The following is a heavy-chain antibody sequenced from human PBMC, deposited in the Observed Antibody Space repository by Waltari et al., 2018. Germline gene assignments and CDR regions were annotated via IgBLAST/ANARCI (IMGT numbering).Heavy chain of an antibody. J-gene: IGHJ4*02. Sequence: QLQLQESGPGLVKALETLSLTCTVSGDSISSSSYYWGWVRQPPGKGLEWIGNMYYSGSTYYNPALKSRVTISGDTSKSQFSLKLSSVTAADTSMYYCVRHARTTSGGKHFDHWGQGTLVTVSS. V-gene: IGHV4-39*01. D-gene: IGHD2-15*01. CDR1: GDSISSSSYY. CDR3: VRHARTTSGGKHFDH. CDR2: MYYSGST.